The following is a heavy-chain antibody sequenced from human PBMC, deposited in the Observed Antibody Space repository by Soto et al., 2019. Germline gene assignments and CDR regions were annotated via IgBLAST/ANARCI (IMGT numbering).Heavy chain of an antibody. V-gene: IGHV4-30-4*01. CDR3: AGSSGGSIWYFDY. CDR2: IYYSGST. D-gene: IGHD2-15*01. Sequence: SETLSLTCTVSGSSISSGDYYWSWIRQPPGKGLEWIGYIYYSGSTYYNPSLKSRVTITVDTSKNQFSLKLSSVTAADTAVYYCAGSSGGSIWYFDYWGQGSLVTVS. J-gene: IGHJ4*02. CDR1: GSSISSGDYY.